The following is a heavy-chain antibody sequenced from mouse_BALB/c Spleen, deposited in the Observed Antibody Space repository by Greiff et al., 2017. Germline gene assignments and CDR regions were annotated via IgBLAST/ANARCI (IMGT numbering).Heavy chain of an antibody. CDR1: GYTFTDYY. CDR2: VNPYNGGT. V-gene: IGHV1-19*01. CDR3: ARKGYRYDGAVYAMDY. J-gene: IGHJ4*01. Sequence: EVQLQQSGPELVKPGASVKMSCKASGYTFTDYYMDWVKQSHGESFEWIGRVNPYNGGTSYNQKFKGKATLTVDKSSSTAYMELNSLTSEDSAVYYCARKGYRYDGAVYAMDYWGQGTSVTVSS. D-gene: IGHD2-14*01.